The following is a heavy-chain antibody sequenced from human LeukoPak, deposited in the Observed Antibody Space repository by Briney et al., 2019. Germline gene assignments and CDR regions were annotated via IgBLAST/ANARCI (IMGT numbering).Heavy chain of an antibody. J-gene: IGHJ4*02. Sequence: GGSLRLSCAASGFIFSSYGMHWVRQAPGKGLEWVAFIRYDGSNKYYIDSVKGRFTISRDNAKNSLYLQMNSLRAEDTAVYYCARDGYNSGYLKALDYWGQGTLLTVSS. CDR3: ARDGYNSGYLKALDY. V-gene: IGHV3-30*02. CDR2: IRYDGSNK. D-gene: IGHD5-18*01. CDR1: GFIFSSYG.